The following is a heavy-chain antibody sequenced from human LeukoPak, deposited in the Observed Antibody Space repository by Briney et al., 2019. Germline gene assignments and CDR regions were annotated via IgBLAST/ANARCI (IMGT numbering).Heavy chain of an antibody. CDR3: AIDLRYYGMDG. CDR1: GGSNSSTN. CDR2: IFYSGST. Sequence: SETLSLTCTVSGGSNSSTNWNWIRQPPGKGLEWIGYIFYSGSTNYNPSLKSRVTISVDTSKNQFSLKLSSVTAADTAVYYCAIDLRYYGMDGWGQGTTVTVSS. V-gene: IGHV4-59*01. J-gene: IGHJ6*02.